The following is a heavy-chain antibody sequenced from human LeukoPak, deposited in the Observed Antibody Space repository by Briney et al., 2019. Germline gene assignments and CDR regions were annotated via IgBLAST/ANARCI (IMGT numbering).Heavy chain of an antibody. J-gene: IGHJ3*02. D-gene: IGHD3-16*02. Sequence: SETLSLTCAVYGGSFSGYYWSWIRQPPGKGLEWIGEINHSGSTNYNPSLKSRVTISVDTSKNQFSLKLSSVTAADTAVYYCASTPFNYGYIWGSYRYRRAFDIWGQGTMVTVSS. V-gene: IGHV4-34*01. CDR2: INHSGST. CDR3: ASTPFNYGYIWGSYRYRRAFDI. CDR1: GGSFSGYY.